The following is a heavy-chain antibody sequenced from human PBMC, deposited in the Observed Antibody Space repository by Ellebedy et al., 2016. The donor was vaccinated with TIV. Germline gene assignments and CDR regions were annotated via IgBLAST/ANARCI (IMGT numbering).Heavy chain of an antibody. CDR2: ISSSSSYI. CDR3: ASRMVAINPSGYGLDV. D-gene: IGHD4/OR15-4a*01. CDR1: GFTFSSYS. Sequence: GGSLRLSCAASGFTFSSYSMNWVRQAPGKGLEWVSSISSSSSYIYYADSVKGRFTISRDNAKNSLYLQMNSLGAEDTAVYYCASRMVAINPSGYGLDVWGQGTTVTVSS. V-gene: IGHV3-21*01. J-gene: IGHJ6*02.